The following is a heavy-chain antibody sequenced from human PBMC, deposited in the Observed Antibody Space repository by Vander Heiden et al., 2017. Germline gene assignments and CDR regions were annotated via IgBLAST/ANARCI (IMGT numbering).Heavy chain of an antibody. J-gene: IGHJ4*02. D-gene: IGHD4-17*01. V-gene: IGHV3-33*01. CDR3: ARHDYGDFYYFDY. Sequence: QVQLVESGGGVAQPGRSLRLSCAASGFTFSSYGMHWVRRAPGKGLEWVAVIWYDGSNKYYADSVKGRFTISRDNSKNTLYLQMNSLRAEDTAVYYCARHDYGDFYYFDYWGQGTLVTVSS. CDR2: IWYDGSNK. CDR1: GFTFSSYG.